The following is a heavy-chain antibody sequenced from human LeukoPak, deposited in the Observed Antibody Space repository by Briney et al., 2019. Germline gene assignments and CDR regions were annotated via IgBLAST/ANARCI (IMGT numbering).Heavy chain of an antibody. Sequence: SVKVSCKASGGTFSSYAISWVRQAPGQGLEWMGRIIPILGIANYAQKFQGRVTITADKSTSTAYMELSSLRSEDTAVYYCAREAPHIVVVTAIPCWYFDLWGRGTLVTVSS. CDR2: IIPILGIA. CDR1: GGTFSSYA. CDR3: AREAPHIVVVTAIPCWYFDL. J-gene: IGHJ2*01. V-gene: IGHV1-69*04. D-gene: IGHD2-21*02.